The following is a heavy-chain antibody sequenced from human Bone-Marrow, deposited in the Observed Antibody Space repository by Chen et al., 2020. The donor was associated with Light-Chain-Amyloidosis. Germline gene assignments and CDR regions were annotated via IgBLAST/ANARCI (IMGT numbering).Heavy chain of an antibody. V-gene: IGHV3-43*02. CDR1: GFTFDDYA. Sequence: EVQLVESGGGVVQPGGSLTLSCAASGFTFDDYAMHWVRQAPGKGLEWVSLIVGDGRSTYYADSVNGRFTISRDNNKNSLSLQMNSLKSEDTALYYCAKSPRYSTGRFDYWGQGTLVTVSS. CDR2: IVGDGRST. J-gene: IGHJ4*02. CDR3: AKSPRYSTGRFDY. D-gene: IGHD2-8*02.